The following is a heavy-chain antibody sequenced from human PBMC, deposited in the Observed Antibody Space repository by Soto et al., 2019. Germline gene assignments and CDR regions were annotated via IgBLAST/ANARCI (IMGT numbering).Heavy chain of an antibody. CDR1: GGSISSGGYS. V-gene: IGHV4-30-2*01. J-gene: IGHJ5*02. D-gene: IGHD6-13*01. CDR3: ARDTIAAAGNWFDP. Sequence: SETLSLTCAVSGGSISSGGYSWGWIRQPPGKGLEWIGYIYHSGSTYYNPSLKSRVTISVDRSKNQFSLKLSSVTAADTAVYYCARDTIAAAGNWFDPWGQGTLVTVSS. CDR2: IYHSGST.